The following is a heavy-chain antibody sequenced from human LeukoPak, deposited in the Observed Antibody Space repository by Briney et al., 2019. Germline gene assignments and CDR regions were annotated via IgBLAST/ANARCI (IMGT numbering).Heavy chain of an antibody. J-gene: IGHJ5*02. Sequence: GRSLRLSCAASGFTFSSYAMHWVRQAPGKGLEWVAVISYDGSNKYYADSVRGRFTISRDNSKNTLYLQMNSLRAEDTAVYHCAPRRINWEVDWFDPWGQGTLVTVSS. CDR3: APRRINWEVDWFDP. V-gene: IGHV3-30-3*01. CDR2: ISYDGSNK. CDR1: GFTFSSYA. D-gene: IGHD7-27*01.